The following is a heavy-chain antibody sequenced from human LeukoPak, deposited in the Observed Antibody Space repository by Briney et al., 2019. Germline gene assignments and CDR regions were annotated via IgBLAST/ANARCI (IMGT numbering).Heavy chain of an antibody. V-gene: IGHV1-46*01. CDR1: GYTFSNYY. CDR2: INPSGDDP. D-gene: IGHD4-17*01. Sequence: ASVKVSCKASGYTFSNYYIHWVRQAPGQGLEWLGMINPSGDDPKYAQKFQGRVTVTRDTSTRVVYMEMSSLTSEDTSVYYCATSSTGQLLMSYWGQGTLVTVSS. J-gene: IGHJ4*02. CDR3: ATSSTGQLLMSY.